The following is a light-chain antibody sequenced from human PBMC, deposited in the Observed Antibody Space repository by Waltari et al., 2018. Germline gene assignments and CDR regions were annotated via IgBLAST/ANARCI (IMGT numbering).Light chain of an antibody. J-gene: IGKJ1*01. CDR3: QHDSPYSWT. CDR2: DAS. V-gene: IGKV1-5*01. Sequence: DTHMTQSPSTLSASVGDRVTITCRAGQSISSSLAWYQQKPGRAPRLLIYDASTLESGVPLRFSGSGSGTEFTLTISKLQPDDFATYFCQHDSPYSWTFGQGTKVEIK. CDR1: QSISSS.